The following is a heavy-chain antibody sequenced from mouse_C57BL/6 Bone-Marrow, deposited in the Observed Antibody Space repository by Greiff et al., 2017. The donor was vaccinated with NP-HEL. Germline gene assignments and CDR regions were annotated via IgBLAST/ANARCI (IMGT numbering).Heavy chain of an antibody. Sequence: DVMLVESGGGLVQSGRSLRLSCATSGFTFSDFYMEWVRQAPGKGLEWIAASRNKANDYTTEYSASVTGRFLVSRATSQSILHLPMNVMRAEDTAIYYGARDAADAYAMEDWGQGTSVTVAS. CDR2: SRNKANDYTT. CDR1: GFTFSDFY. J-gene: IGHJ4*01. CDR3: ARDAADAYAMED. V-gene: IGHV7-1*01.